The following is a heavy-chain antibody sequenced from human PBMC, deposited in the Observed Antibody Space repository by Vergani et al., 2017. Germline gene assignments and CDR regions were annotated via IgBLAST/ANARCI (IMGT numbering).Heavy chain of an antibody. J-gene: IGHJ6*03. CDR1: GGSFTSYH. CDR2: IDQTGRP. V-gene: IGHV4-34*01. CDR3: ARVNTETNVHLYYYYYMDV. D-gene: IGHD4-11*01. Sequence: QVQLQQWGGGLLKPSETLSLTCVVNGGSFTSYHWTWIRQSPGEGLEWVGDIDQTGRPDYNPSFKSRLTMSVDKSRNQFSLTLNSVTATETAIYFCARVNTETNVHLYYYYYMDVWGQGTAVTVS.